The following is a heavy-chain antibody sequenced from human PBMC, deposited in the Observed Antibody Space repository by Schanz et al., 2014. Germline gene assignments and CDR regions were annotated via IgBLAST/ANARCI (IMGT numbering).Heavy chain of an antibody. Sequence: EVQMLESGGGLVQPGGSLRLSCVASGFTFRRYGMSWVRQAPGKGLEWVSVIAGDGGGPNYVDSVKGRFTISRDNSDNTLYLQMNNLRAEDTAVYYCASALTTWGGMDVWGQGTTVTVSS. CDR1: GFTFRRYG. CDR2: IAGDGGGP. D-gene: IGHD4-4*01. J-gene: IGHJ6*02. V-gene: IGHV3-23*01. CDR3: ASALTTWGGMDV.